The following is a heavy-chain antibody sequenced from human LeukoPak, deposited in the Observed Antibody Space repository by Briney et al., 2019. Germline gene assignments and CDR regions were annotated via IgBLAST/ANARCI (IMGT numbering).Heavy chain of an antibody. CDR1: GGSFSGYY. CDR3: ARPGDY. Sequence: SETLSLTCAVYGGSFSGYYWSWIRQPPGKGLEWVGTIYYSGNTDYNPSLKSRVTISVDTSKNQFSLKLTSVTAADTAVYYCARPGDYWGQGTLVTVPS. J-gene: IGHJ4*02. CDR2: IYYSGNT. V-gene: IGHV4-34*01.